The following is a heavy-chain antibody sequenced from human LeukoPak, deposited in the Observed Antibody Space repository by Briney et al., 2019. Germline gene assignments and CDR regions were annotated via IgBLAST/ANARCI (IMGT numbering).Heavy chain of an antibody. CDR3: ASLEGTGY. J-gene: IGHJ4*02. Sequence: ASVKVSCKVSGATLTYFSIHWVRQAPGKGLEWMGGFEPADGKTIYAQKFQGRVTMTEDTSTDTAYLQLSSLKSEDTAVYYCASLEGTGYWGQGTLVTVSS. CDR2: FEPADGKT. CDR1: GATLTYFS. V-gene: IGHV1-24*01. D-gene: IGHD1-1*01.